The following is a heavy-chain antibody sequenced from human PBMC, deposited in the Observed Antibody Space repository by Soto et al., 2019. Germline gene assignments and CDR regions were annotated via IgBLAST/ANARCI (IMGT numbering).Heavy chain of an antibody. Sequence: GGSLRLSCVASGFTLSDYAINWVRQAPGKGLEWVSSISGGGDRAKYADSVKGRFAMSRDNSKDTAYLEMNSLRVDDTAVYYCAKVLGASGSGFYYGSYDSWGQGTLVTVSS. D-gene: IGHD3-22*01. CDR3: AKVLGASGSGFYYGSYDS. CDR2: ISGGGDRA. CDR1: GFTLSDYA. V-gene: IGHV3-23*01. J-gene: IGHJ4*02.